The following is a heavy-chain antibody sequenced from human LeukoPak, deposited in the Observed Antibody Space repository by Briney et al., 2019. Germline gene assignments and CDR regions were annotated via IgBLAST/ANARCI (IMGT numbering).Heavy chain of an antibody. J-gene: IGHJ4*02. CDR2: IYHSGST. Sequence: PPETLSLTCTVSGDSISSGGYYWSWIRQHPGKGLELIGYIYHSGSTYYNPSLKSRVTISVDSSKNQFSLKLSSVTAADTAVYYCARYRDYGSCFDYWGQGTLVTVPS. CDR1: GDSISSGGYY. D-gene: IGHD4-17*01. CDR3: ARYRDYGSCFDY. V-gene: IGHV4-31*03.